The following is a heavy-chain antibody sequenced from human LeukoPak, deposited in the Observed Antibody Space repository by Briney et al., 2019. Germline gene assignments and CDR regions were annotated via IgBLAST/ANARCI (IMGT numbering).Heavy chain of an antibody. CDR2: IKQDGSEK. D-gene: IGHD4-17*01. Sequence: GGSLRLSCAASGFTLSSYWMSWVRQAPGKGLEWVANIKQDGSEKYYVDSVKGRFTISRDNSKNTLFLQMNSLRAEDTAVYYCAKDGDDYGDYYWFDPWGQGTLVTVSS. CDR1: GFTLSSYW. CDR3: AKDGDDYGDYYWFDP. V-gene: IGHV3-7*03. J-gene: IGHJ5*02.